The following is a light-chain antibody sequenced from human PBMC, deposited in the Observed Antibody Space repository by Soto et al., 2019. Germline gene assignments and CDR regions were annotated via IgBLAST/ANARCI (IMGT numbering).Light chain of an antibody. J-gene: IGLJ2*01. Sequence: QSALTQPPSLSGSPGQSVTISCTGTSSDVGSSNRVSWYQQPPGTAPKLMIFEVSNRPSGVPDRFSGSKSANTASLTISGLHSDDDAHYYFRLYTTSRPLVFGGGTKLTVL. CDR3: RLYTTSRPLV. V-gene: IGLV2-18*01. CDR2: EVS. CDR1: SSDVGSSNR.